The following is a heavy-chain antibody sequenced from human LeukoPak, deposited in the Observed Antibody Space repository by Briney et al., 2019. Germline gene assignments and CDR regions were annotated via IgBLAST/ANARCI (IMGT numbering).Heavy chain of an antibody. CDR1: GFTFGDYA. CDR2: ISSKAYGGTT. J-gene: IGHJ4*02. V-gene: IGHV3-49*04. D-gene: IGHD3-22*01. Sequence: GRSLRLSCTASGFTFGDYAMSWVRQAPGKGLEWVGFISSKAYGGTTEYAASVKGRFTISRDDSKGIDYLQMNSLKTEDTAVYYCTRDHPYYYDSSGPFDYWGQGTLVTVSS. CDR3: TRDHPYYYDSSGPFDY.